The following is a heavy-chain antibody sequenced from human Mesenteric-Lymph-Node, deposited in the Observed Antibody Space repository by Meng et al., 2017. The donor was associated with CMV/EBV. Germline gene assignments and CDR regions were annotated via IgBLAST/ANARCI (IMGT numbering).Heavy chain of an antibody. Sequence: GSLRLSCTVSGGSISSYSWSWIRQPPGKGLEWIGYIYYSGSTDYNPSLKSRVTFSVDTSKNQFSLKLSSVTAADTAVYYCARDWGGYYFDYWGQGMLVTVSS. D-gene: IGHD3-16*01. CDR2: IYYSGST. V-gene: IGHV4-59*01. CDR3: ARDWGGYYFDY. CDR1: GGSISSYS. J-gene: IGHJ4*02.